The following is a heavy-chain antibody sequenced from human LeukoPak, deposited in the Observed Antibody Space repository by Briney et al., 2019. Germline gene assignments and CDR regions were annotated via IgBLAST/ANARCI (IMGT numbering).Heavy chain of an antibody. CDR2: ISSNGGST. J-gene: IGHJ4*02. CDR1: GFTFSSYA. Sequence: PGGSLRLSCAASGFTFSSYAMHWVRQAPGKGREYVSAISSNGGSTYYANSVKVRFTISRDNSKNTLYLQMGSLRAEDMAVYYCARAWSGYDYWGQGTLVTVSS. CDR3: ARAWSGYDY. V-gene: IGHV3-64*01. D-gene: IGHD3-10*01.